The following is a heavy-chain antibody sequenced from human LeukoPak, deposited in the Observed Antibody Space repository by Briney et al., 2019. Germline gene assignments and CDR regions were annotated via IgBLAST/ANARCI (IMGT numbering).Heavy chain of an antibody. Sequence: SETLSLTCTVSGGSISSNTYYWGWIRQPPGKGLEWIGTIYYYGSTYYNPSLKSRVTISVDTSKNQFSLKLSSVTAADTAVYYCARGINCSGGSCYFIDWGQGTLVTVSS. CDR3: ARGINCSGGSCYFID. CDR2: IYYYGST. V-gene: IGHV4-39*07. J-gene: IGHJ4*02. D-gene: IGHD2-15*01. CDR1: GGSISSNTYY.